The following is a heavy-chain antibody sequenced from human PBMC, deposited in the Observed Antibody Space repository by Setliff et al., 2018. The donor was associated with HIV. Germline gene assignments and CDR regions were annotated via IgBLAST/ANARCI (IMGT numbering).Heavy chain of an antibody. CDR3: ARSPRYSSGWYDSYFDQ. CDR1: GGTFSSYA. V-gene: IGHV1-69*05. D-gene: IGHD6-19*01. CDR2: IIPIFGTA. Sequence: ASVKVSCKASGGTFSSYAISWVRQAPGQGLEWMGGIIPIFGTANYAQKFQGRVTITTDESTSTAYMELSSLRSEDTAVYYCARSPRYSSGWYDSYFDQWGQGTLVTVSS. J-gene: IGHJ4*02.